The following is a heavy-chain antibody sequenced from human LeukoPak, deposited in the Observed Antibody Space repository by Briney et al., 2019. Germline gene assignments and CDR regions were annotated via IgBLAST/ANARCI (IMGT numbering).Heavy chain of an antibody. Sequence: APVKVCCKVSGYTLTELSMHWVRQAPGNGREGRGGFDPEDGVTIYAQKFQGRVTMTEDTSTDTAYMELSSLRSEDTAVYYCATRPSGYPDDWGQGTLVTVSS. J-gene: IGHJ4*02. D-gene: IGHD3-3*01. CDR1: GYTLTELS. V-gene: IGHV1-24*01. CDR2: FDPEDGVT. CDR3: ATRPSGYPDD.